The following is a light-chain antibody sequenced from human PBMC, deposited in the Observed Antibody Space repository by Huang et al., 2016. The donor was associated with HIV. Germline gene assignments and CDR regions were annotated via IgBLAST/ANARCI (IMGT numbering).Light chain of an antibody. CDR1: ENIVYS. CDR3: QQSKNLPRT. Sequence: DIQLTQSPSSLSASVGDGITITCRASENIVYSLSWFQQKPGHAPTALIYATARLHAGVPSKVSGTGSGTNFTLSINGLGPEDFATYYCQQSKNLPRTYGGGTKVDIK. V-gene: IGKV1-39*01. CDR2: ATA. J-gene: IGKJ4*01.